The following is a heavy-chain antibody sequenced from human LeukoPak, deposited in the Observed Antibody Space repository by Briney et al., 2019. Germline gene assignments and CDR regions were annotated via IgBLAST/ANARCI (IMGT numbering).Heavy chain of an antibody. CDR2: IYYSGST. Sequence: SETLSLTCTVSGGSISSYYWSWVRQPPGKGLEWIGYIYYSGSTNYNPSLTSRVTISVDTPKNQFSLKLSSVTAADTAVYYCARLESAVGFDYWGQGTLVTVSS. CDR3: ARLESAVGFDY. D-gene: IGHD3-3*01. CDR1: GGSISSYY. V-gene: IGHV4-59*01. J-gene: IGHJ4*02.